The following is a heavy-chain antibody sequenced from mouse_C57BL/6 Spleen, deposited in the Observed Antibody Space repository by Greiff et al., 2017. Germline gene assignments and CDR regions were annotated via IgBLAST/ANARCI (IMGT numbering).Heavy chain of an antibody. Sequence: EVKLQESGGGLVQPGGSMKLSCAASGFTFSDAWMDWVRQSPEKGLEWVAEIRNKANNHATYSAESVKGRFTISREDSKSSVYLQMNSLRAEDTGIYYCTRGWGYAMDYWGQGTSVTVSS. V-gene: IGHV6-6*01. CDR1: GFTFSDAW. CDR3: TRGWGYAMDY. J-gene: IGHJ4*01. CDR2: IRNKANNHAT.